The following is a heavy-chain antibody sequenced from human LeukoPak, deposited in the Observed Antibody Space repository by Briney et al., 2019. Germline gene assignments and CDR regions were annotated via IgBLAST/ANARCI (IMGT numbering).Heavy chain of an antibody. D-gene: IGHD5-12*01. CDR2: IYYSGST. V-gene: IGHV4-59*01. CDR3: ARDSGYGSLDY. Sequence: SETLSLTCTVSGGSISSYYWSWIRQPPGKGLEWIGYIYYSGSTNYNPSLKSRVTISVDTSKNQFSLKLSSVTAADTAVYYCARDSGYGSLDYWGQGTLVTVSS. J-gene: IGHJ4*02. CDR1: GGSISSYY.